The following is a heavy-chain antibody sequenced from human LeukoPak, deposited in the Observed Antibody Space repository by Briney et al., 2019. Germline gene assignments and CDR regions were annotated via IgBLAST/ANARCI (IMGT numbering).Heavy chain of an antibody. J-gene: IGHJ3*02. CDR2: INAGNGNT. CDR1: GYTFTSYA. CDR3: AVFTRVVVVITRRAAFDI. V-gene: IGHV1-3*01. D-gene: IGHD3-22*01. Sequence: GASVKVSCKASGYTFTSYAMHWVRQAPGQRLEWMGWINAGNGNTKYSQKFQGSVTITRDTSASTAYMELSSLRSEDTAVYYCAVFTRVVVVITRRAAFDIWGQGTMVTVSS.